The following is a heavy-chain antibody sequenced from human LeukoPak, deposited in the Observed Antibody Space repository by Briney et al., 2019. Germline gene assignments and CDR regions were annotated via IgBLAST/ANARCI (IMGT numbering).Heavy chain of an antibody. Sequence: ASVKVSCKASGGTFSSYAISWVRQAPGQGLEWMGGIIPIFGTANYAQKFQGRVTITADESTSTAYMELSSLRSKDTAVYYCAKISSSSYHYFDYWGQGTLVTVSS. CDR3: AKISSSSYHYFDY. J-gene: IGHJ4*02. V-gene: IGHV1-69*01. D-gene: IGHD6-6*01. CDR2: IIPIFGTA. CDR1: GGTFSSYA.